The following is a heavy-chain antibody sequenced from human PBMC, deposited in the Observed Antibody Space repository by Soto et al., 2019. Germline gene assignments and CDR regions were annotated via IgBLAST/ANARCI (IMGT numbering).Heavy chain of an antibody. CDR3: ASDPYYYASGF. D-gene: IGHD3-10*01. CDR1: GFRFSDQY. V-gene: IGHV3-11*01. Sequence: GGSLRLSCAASGFRFSDQYMTWIRQAPGKGLEWVSKISGSTSITYYADSVKGRFTVSRDNAKNSLYLQMNSLRAEDTAVYYCASDPYYYASGFWGQGTLVTVSS. CDR2: ISGSTSIT. J-gene: IGHJ4*02.